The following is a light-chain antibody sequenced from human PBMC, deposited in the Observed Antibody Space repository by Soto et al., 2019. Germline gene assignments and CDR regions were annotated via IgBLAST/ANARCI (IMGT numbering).Light chain of an antibody. CDR2: EVT. V-gene: IGLV2-14*01. CDR3: SSFTTSSTLGV. Sequence: QSALAQPASVSGSPGQSITISCTGTSSDVGGYNYVSWYQQHPGKAPKLIIYEVTNRPSGVSGRFSGSKSGNTASLTISGLQAEDEADYYCSSFTTSSTLGVFGGGTKLTVL. CDR1: SSDVGGYNY. J-gene: IGLJ3*02.